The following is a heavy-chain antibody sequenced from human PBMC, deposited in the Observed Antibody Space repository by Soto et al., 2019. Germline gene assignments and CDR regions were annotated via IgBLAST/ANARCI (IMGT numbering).Heavy chain of an antibody. CDR2: IRSKAYGGTT. V-gene: IGHV3-49*03. CDR3: TRAGSGGSRLPVTGYYGMDV. CDR1: GFTFGDYA. D-gene: IGHD2-15*01. J-gene: IGHJ6*02. Sequence: PGGSLRLSCTASGFTFGDYAMSWFRQAPGKGLEWVGFIRSKAYGGTTEYAASVKGRFTISRDDSKSIAYLQMNSLKTEDTAVYYCTRAGSGGSRLPVTGYYGMDVWGQGTTVTVSS.